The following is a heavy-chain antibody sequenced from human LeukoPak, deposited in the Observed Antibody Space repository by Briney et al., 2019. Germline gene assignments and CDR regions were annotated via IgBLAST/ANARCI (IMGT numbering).Heavy chain of an antibody. Sequence: SETLSLTCAVYGGSFSGYYWSWIRQPPGKGLEWIGEINHSGSTNYNPSLKSRVTISVDTSKNQFSLKLSSVTAADTAVYYCVTVPAITYFDFWGQGTLVTVSS. CDR3: VTVPAITYFDF. CDR2: INHSGST. J-gene: IGHJ4*02. D-gene: IGHD2-21*02. CDR1: GGSFSGYY. V-gene: IGHV4-34*01.